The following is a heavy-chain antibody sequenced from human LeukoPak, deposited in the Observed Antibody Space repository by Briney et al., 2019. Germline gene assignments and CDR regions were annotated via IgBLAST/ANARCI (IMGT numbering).Heavy chain of an antibody. D-gene: IGHD3-10*01. CDR2: IWYDGSNK. J-gene: IGHJ4*02. CDR1: GFTFSSYG. V-gene: IGHV3-33*06. CDR3: AKDSTPTDYYGSAADY. Sequence: PGGSLRLSCAASGFTFSSYGMHWVRQAPGKGLEWVAVIWYDGSNKYYADSVEGRFTISRDNSKNTLYLQMNSLRAEDTAVYYCAKDSTPTDYYGSAADYWGQETLVTVSS.